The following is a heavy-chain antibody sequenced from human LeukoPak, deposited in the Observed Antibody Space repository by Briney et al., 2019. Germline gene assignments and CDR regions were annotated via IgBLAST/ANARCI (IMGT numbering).Heavy chain of an antibody. CDR1: GYTFTSYA. Sequence: ASVKVSCKASGYTFTSYAMHWVRQAPGQRLEWMGWINAGNGNTKYSQKFQGRVTITRDTSASTAYMELSSLRSEDTAVYYCTRSLTTAPLNWFDPWGQGTLVTVSS. J-gene: IGHJ5*02. V-gene: IGHV1-3*01. CDR3: TRSLTTAPLNWFDP. D-gene: IGHD4-11*01. CDR2: INAGNGNT.